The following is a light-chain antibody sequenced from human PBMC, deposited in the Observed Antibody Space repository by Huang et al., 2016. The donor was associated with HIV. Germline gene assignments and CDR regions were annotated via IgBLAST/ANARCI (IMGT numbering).Light chain of an antibody. CDR2: GAS. CDR3: QQYNNWPIT. J-gene: IGKJ5*01. V-gene: IGKV3-15*01. CDR1: QSVNTN. Sequence: EVVMTQSPAILSVSPGERAALSCRASQSVNTNLAWYQQRPGQAPSLLIHGASTRAAVIPARFSGSGSGTEFTLTISSLQSEEFAVYYCQQYNNWPITFGQGTRLEIK.